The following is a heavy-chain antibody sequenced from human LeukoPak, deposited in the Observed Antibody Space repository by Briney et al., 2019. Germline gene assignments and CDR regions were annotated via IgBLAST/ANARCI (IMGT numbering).Heavy chain of an antibody. D-gene: IGHD6-13*01. Sequence: SETLSLTCTVSGGSVSSGSYYWSWIRQPPGKGLEWIGYIYYSGTTNYNSSLKSRVTISVDTSKNQFSLKLSSVTAADTAVYYCARGYSSRWSDFDYWGQGTLVTVSS. CDR1: GGSVSSGSYY. J-gene: IGHJ4*02. V-gene: IGHV4-61*01. CDR3: ARGYSSRWSDFDY. CDR2: IYYSGTT.